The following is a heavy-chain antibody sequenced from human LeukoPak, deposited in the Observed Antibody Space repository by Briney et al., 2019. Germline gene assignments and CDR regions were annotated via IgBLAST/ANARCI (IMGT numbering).Heavy chain of an antibody. V-gene: IGHV1-69*05. Sequence: SVKVSCKASGGTFSSYAISWVRQAPGQGLEWMGGIIPIFGTANYAQKFQGRVSMTTDTSTSTAYMELRSLRSDDTAVYFCARDVYYDSSGYHYVRGHDYWGQGTLVTVSS. CDR1: GGTFSSYA. CDR3: ARDVYYDSSGYHYVRGHDY. J-gene: IGHJ4*02. D-gene: IGHD3-22*01. CDR2: IIPIFGTA.